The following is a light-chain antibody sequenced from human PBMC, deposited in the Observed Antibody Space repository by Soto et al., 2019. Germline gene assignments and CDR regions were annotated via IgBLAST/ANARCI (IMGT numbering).Light chain of an antibody. CDR2: GAS. CDR3: PQYGSSGRT. CDR1: QSVSSNY. V-gene: IGKV3-20*01. J-gene: IGKJ1*01. Sequence: EIVVTQTTGTLSLTQGEKATLSCRTSQSVSSNYLAWYQQKPGQAPRLLIYGASSRATGIPDRFSGSGSGTDFTLTISRLEPEDFAVYDCPQYGSSGRTFAQGTKVDIK.